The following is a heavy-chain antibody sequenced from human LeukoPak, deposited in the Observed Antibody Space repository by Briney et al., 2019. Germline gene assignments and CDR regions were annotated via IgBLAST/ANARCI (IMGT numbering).Heavy chain of an antibody. CDR2: INPNSGGS. J-gene: IGHJ5*02. CDR3: ARDSYRTRNYNWFDP. V-gene: IGHV1-2*02. D-gene: IGHD1-7*01. CDR1: GYTFTGYY. Sequence: ASVKVSCKASGYTFTGYYMHWVRQAPGQGLEWMGWINPNSGGSKYAQKFQGRVTMTRDTSISTAYMELSSLRSEDTAVYYCARDSYRTRNYNWFDPWGQGTLVTVSS.